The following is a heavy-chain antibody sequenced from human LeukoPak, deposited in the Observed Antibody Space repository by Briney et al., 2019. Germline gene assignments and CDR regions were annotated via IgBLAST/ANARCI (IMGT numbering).Heavy chain of an antibody. CDR1: GGSFSGYY. Sequence: PSETLSLTCAVYGGSFSGYYWSWIRQPPGKRLEWIGEINHSGSTNYNPSLKSRVTISVDTSKNQFSLKLSSVTAADTAVYYCARGSSVVVVAATTNWFDPWGQGTLVTVSS. CDR3: ARGSSVVVVAATTNWFDP. CDR2: INHSGST. J-gene: IGHJ5*02. D-gene: IGHD2-15*01. V-gene: IGHV4-34*01.